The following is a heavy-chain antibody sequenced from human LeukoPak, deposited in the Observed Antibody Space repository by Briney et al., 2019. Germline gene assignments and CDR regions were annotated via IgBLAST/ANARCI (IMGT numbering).Heavy chain of an antibody. D-gene: IGHD3-22*01. Sequence: PSETLSLTCTVSGGSISSYYWSWIRQPPGKGLEWIGYIYYSGSTNYNPSLKSRVTISVDTSKNQFSLKLSSVTAADTAVYYCARGGYYDSSGYQDYWGQGTLVTVSS. CDR3: ARGGYYDSSGYQDY. J-gene: IGHJ4*02. CDR1: GGSISSYY. V-gene: IGHV4-59*01. CDR2: IYYSGST.